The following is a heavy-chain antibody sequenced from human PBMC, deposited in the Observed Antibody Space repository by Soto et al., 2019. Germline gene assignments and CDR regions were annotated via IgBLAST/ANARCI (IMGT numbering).Heavy chain of an antibody. CDR1: GFTFSTFT. J-gene: IGHJ4*02. V-gene: IGHV3-23*01. CDR3: AKDYDYGDSLPFDY. CDR2: ISGNGDTA. Sequence: GGSLSLSCAASGFTFSTFTMSWVRQAPGKGLEWLSAISGNGDTAYYAASVKGRFTISRDNSKDTLYLQLNDLEAEDTAIYYCAKDYDYGDSLPFDYWGLGTLVTVSS. D-gene: IGHD4-17*01.